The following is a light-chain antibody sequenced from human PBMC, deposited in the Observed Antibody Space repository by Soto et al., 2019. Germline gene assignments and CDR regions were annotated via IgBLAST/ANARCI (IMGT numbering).Light chain of an antibody. CDR1: QSVSTI. CDR3: QQYNNWPPWT. CDR2: GAS. V-gene: IGKV3-15*01. J-gene: IGKJ1*01. Sequence: EIVMTQSPATLSVSPGERATLSCRASQSVSTILAWYQQKPGQAPRLLISGASTRATGIPARFSGSGSGTEFTLTISSLQSEDFAVYYCQQYNNWPPWTFGQGTKVEIK.